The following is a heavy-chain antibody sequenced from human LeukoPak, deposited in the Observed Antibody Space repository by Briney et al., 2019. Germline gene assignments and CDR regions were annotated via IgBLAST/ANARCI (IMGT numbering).Heavy chain of an antibody. CDR2: ISSGGSTV. J-gene: IGHJ3*02. CDR1: GFTFSSYE. Sequence: EAGGSLRLSCAASGFTFSSYEMNWVRRAPGKGLEWVSYISSGGSTVYYADSVKGRFTISRDNAKNSLYLQMNSLRAEDTAVYYCARVIIVGATGIWGQGTMVTVSS. V-gene: IGHV3-48*03. D-gene: IGHD1-26*01. CDR3: ARVIIVGATGI.